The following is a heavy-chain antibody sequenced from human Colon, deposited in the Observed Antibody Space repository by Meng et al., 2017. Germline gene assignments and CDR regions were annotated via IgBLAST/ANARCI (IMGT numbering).Heavy chain of an antibody. D-gene: IGHD6-19*01. CDR3: ARRTTGWILDP. CDR2: IHYGGST. V-gene: IGHV4-39*01. J-gene: IGHJ5*02. CDR1: GGSLSASDDY. Sequence: QLQLQESGPGLVNPWETLSLTCTVSGGSLSASDDYWGWIRQPPGKGLEWIGSIHYGGSTFYQPSLRSRVTVSVDTSNNQFSLILSSVTAADTAVYYCARRTTGWILDPWGQGTLVTVSS.